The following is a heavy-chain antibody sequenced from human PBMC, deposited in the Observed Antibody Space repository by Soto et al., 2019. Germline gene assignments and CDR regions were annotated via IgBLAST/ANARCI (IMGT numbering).Heavy chain of an antibody. Sequence: TLSLTCTVSGGSISSGGYCWSWIRQHPGKGLEWIGHIYYSGSTYYNPSLKSRVTISVDTSKNQFYLKLSSVTAADTAVYYCSREGSGGLTDYYYYMDVWGKGTTVTV. CDR2: IYYSGST. J-gene: IGHJ6*03. CDR1: GGSISSGGYC. V-gene: IGHV4-31*03. D-gene: IGHD2-15*01. CDR3: SREGSGGLTDYYYYMDV.